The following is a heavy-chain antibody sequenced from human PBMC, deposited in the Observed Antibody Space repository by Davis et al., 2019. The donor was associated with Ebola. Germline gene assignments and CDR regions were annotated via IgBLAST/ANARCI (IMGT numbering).Heavy chain of an antibody. CDR1: GFTFDDYA. CDR2: ISWNSGSI. J-gene: IGHJ6*04. Sequence: SLKISCAASGFTFDDYAMHWVRQAPGKGLEWVSGISWNSGSIGYADSVKGRFTISRDNSKNTLHLQMNSLRAEDTAVYYCAREWFGEDSILYYYFGMDVWGKGTTVTVSS. CDR3: AREWFGEDSILYYYFGMDV. D-gene: IGHD3-10*01. V-gene: IGHV3-9*01.